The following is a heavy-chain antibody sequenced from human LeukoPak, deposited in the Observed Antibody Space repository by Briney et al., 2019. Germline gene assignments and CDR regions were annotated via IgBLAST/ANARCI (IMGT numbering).Heavy chain of an antibody. CDR1: RITFRNAW. Sequence: PGGPLRLSCAVSRITFRNAWMSWVRQAPGKGLEWVARIRSKTEGETKEYAASVKGRFTISRDDSRSRLYLQMNSLKTGDTAVYYCATGVVTGTSRWGQGTLVTVSS. CDR3: ATGVVTGTSR. CDR2: IRSKTEGETK. J-gene: IGHJ4*02. D-gene: IGHD1-1*01. V-gene: IGHV3-15*01.